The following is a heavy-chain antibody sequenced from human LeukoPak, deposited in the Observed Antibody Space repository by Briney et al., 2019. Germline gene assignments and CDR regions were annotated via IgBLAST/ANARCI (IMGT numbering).Heavy chain of an antibody. Sequence: ASVKVSCKASGYTFTGYYMHWVRQAPGQGLEWMGWINPNSGGTNYAQKFQGRVTMTRDTSISTAYMELSRLRSGDTAVYYCARGASGVYTVTASWFDPWGQGTLVTVSS. V-gene: IGHV1-2*02. D-gene: IGHD4-17*01. CDR3: ARGASGVYTVTASWFDP. J-gene: IGHJ5*02. CDR1: GYTFTGYY. CDR2: INPNSGGT.